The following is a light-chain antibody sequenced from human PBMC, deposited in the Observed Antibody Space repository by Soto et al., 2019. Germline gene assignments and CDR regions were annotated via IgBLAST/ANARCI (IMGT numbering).Light chain of an antibody. Sequence: QTALTQPTSESGSPGQSITISCAGTSSDVGGYNYVSWYQQHPGKAPKLMIYDVSNRPSGVSNRFSASKSGNTASLTISGLQAEDEADYYCSSYTSSSTRVFGTGTKVTVL. CDR2: DVS. CDR3: SSYTSSSTRV. J-gene: IGLJ1*01. V-gene: IGLV2-14*03. CDR1: SSDVGGYNY.